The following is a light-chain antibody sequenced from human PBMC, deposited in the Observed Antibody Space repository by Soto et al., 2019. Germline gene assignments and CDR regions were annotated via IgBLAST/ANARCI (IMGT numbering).Light chain of an antibody. CDR2: EVS. J-gene: IGLJ1*01. V-gene: IGLV2-14*01. Sequence: QTVLTQPSCVSVSPGPSITISCTGTSSDVGNYKYVSSYQQHPGKAPILMIYEVSNRPSGVSNRFSGSKSGNTASLTISGLQAEDETDYYCFSYTSSGTYVFGTGTK. CDR1: SSDVGNYKY. CDR3: FSYTSSGTYV.